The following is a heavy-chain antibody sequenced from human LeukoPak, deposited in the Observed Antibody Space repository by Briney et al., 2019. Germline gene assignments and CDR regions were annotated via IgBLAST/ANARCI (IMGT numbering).Heavy chain of an antibody. CDR2: ISGSGGST. V-gene: IGHV3-23*01. Sequence: AGTLRLSCAASGFTFSSYGMSWVRQAPGKGLEWVSAISGSGGSTYYADSVKGRFTISRDNSKNTLYLQMNSLRAEDTAVYYCAKKQWLLPLEFDYWGQGTLVTVSS. J-gene: IGHJ4*02. D-gene: IGHD6-19*01. CDR1: GFTFSSYG. CDR3: AKKQWLLPLEFDY.